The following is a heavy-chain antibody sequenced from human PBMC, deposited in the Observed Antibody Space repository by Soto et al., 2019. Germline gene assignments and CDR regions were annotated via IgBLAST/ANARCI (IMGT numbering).Heavy chain of an antibody. CDR1: RYTFTSYD. CDR3: ARRSSTYLNEVIFDP. Sequence: ASVKVSCKASRYTFTSYDIFWVRQSPGQGLEWMGWIKPDSGDTHYPQNFQGRVTMTRDTSISTAYMELNNLVSDDTAVYYCARRSSTYLNEVIFDPWGQGTLVTVS. CDR2: IKPDSGDT. V-gene: IGHV1-2*02. J-gene: IGHJ5*02. D-gene: IGHD2-2*01.